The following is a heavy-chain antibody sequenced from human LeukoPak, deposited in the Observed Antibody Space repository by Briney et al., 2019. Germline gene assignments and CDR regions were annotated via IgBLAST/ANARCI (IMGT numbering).Heavy chain of an antibody. J-gene: IGHJ4*02. Sequence: GGSLRLSCAASGFTFSTYGMHWVRQAPGKGLEWVAVIWYDGSNKFYGDSVKGRFTISRDNSKNTLYLQMNSLRAEDTAVYYCARDEGFEVTGNLDSWGQETLVTVSS. CDR1: GFTFSTYG. V-gene: IGHV3-33*01. CDR3: ARDEGFEVTGNLDS. CDR2: IWYDGSNK. D-gene: IGHD1-1*01.